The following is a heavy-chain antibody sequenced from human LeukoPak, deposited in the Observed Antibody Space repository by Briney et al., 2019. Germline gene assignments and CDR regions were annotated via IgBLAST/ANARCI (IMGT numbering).Heavy chain of an antibody. V-gene: IGHV3-21*01. CDR2: ISSSSSYI. CDR1: GFTFSSDS. Sequence: PGGSLRLSCAASGFTFSSDSMNWVRQAPGKGLEWVSSISSSSSYIYYADSVKGRFTISRDNAKNSLYLQMNSLRAEDTAVYYCARGGYCSGGSCYVHYYYMDVWGKGTTVTVSS. D-gene: IGHD2-15*01. CDR3: ARGGYCSGGSCYVHYYYMDV. J-gene: IGHJ6*03.